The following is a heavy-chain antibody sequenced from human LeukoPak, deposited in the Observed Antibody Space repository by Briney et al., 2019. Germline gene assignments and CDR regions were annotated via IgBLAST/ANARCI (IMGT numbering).Heavy chain of an antibody. CDR2: IYTSGST. Sequence: PSETLSLTCTVSGGSISSYYWSWIRQPAGKGLEWIGRIYTSGSTNYNPSLKSRVTMSVDTSKNQFSLKLSSVTAADTAVYYCARVYYYGSGSYYTNWFDPWGQGTLVTVSS. CDR3: ARVYYYGSGSYYTNWFDP. D-gene: IGHD3-10*01. V-gene: IGHV4-4*07. CDR1: GGSISSYY. J-gene: IGHJ5*02.